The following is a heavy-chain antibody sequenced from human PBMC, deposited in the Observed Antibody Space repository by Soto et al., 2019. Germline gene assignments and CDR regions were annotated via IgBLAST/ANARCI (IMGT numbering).Heavy chain of an antibody. D-gene: IGHD2-2*01. V-gene: IGHV5-10-1*01. CDR2: IDPIDSYT. CDR1: GYNFASYW. Sequence: AGESLKISCQGSGYNFASYWISWVRQMPGKGLEWMGRIDPIDSYTNYSPSFQGHVTISADKSISTAYLQWSSLKASDTAMYYCARQYCSSASCPRNYYGMDVWGQGTTVTVSS. CDR3: ARQYCSSASCPRNYYGMDV. J-gene: IGHJ6*02.